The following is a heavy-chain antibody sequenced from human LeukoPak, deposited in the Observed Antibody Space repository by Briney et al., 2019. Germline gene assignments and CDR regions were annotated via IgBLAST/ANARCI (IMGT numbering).Heavy chain of an antibody. CDR1: GGSLSSSSYY. D-gene: IGHD3-10*01. Sequence: PSETLSLTCTVSGGSLSSSSYYWGWIRQPPGQGLEWIGSIYYSGSTYYNPSLKSRVTISVDTSKNQFSLKLSSVAAADTAVYYCASKRWFGELPDYWGQGTLVTVSS. CDR3: ASKRWFGELPDY. V-gene: IGHV4-39*01. J-gene: IGHJ4*02. CDR2: IYYSGST.